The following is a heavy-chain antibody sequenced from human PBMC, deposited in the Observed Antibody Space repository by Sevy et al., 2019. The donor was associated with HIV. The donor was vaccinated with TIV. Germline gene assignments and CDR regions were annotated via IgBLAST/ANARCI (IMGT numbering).Heavy chain of an antibody. Sequence: ASVKVSCKASGYTFTSYGISWVRQAPGQGLEWMGWISAYNGNTNCAQKLQGRVTMTTDTSTSTAYMELRSLRSDDTAVYYCARDGDCSGGSCYYNWFDPWGQGTLVTVSS. V-gene: IGHV1-18*01. CDR3: ARDGDCSGGSCYYNWFDP. D-gene: IGHD2-15*01. CDR1: GYTFTSYG. CDR2: ISAYNGNT. J-gene: IGHJ5*02.